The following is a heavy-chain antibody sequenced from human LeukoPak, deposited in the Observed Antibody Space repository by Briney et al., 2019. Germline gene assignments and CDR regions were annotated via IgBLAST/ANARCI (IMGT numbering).Heavy chain of an antibody. J-gene: IGHJ4*02. CDR3: ARHRTYYYDSSGCFDY. CDR2: IYYSGST. V-gene: IGHV4-39*01. D-gene: IGHD3-22*01. Sequence: PSETLSLTCTVSGGSISSYYWGWIRQPPGKGLEWIGSIYYSGSTYYNPSLKSRVTISVDTSKNQFSLKLSSVTAADTAVYYCARHRTYYYDSSGCFDYWGQGTLVTVSS. CDR1: GGSISSYY.